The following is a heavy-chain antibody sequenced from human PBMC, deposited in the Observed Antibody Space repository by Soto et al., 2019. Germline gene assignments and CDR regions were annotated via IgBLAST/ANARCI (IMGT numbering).Heavy chain of an antibody. J-gene: IGHJ4*02. D-gene: IGHD5-18*01. CDR2: IYHSGST. CDR1: GGSISSSNW. Sequence: QVQLQESGPGLVKPSGTLSLTCAVSGGSISSSNWWSWVRQPPGKGLEWIGEIYHSGSTNYNPSLKSRVTISVDKSKNQFSLKLSSVTAAVTAVYYCARGGSRCTAMRPHYFDYWGQGTLVTVSS. CDR3: ARGGSRCTAMRPHYFDY. V-gene: IGHV4-4*02.